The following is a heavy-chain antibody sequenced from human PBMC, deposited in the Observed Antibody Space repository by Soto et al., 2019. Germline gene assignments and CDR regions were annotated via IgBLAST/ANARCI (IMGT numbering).Heavy chain of an antibody. CDR1: GFRFSDYS. V-gene: IGHV3-48*01. J-gene: IGHJ6*02. D-gene: IGHD3-10*01. CDR2: ISSSSLTI. Sequence: GGSLRLSCAASGFRFSDYSMNWVRQAPGRGLEWVSYISSSSLTIHYADSVEGRFAISRDNSKNSLYLQMNSLRAEDTAVYYCAKGGWFGETYGMDVWGQGTTVTVSS. CDR3: AKGGWFGETYGMDV.